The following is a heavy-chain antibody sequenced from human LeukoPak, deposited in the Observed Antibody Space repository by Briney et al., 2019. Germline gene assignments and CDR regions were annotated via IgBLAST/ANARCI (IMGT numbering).Heavy chain of an antibody. J-gene: IGHJ3*02. D-gene: IGHD3-22*01. CDR3: ASCSSGYEPCDAFDI. Sequence: GASVKVSCKASGYTFTGYYMHWVRQAPGQGLEWMGWINPNSGGTNYAQKFQGWVTMTRDTSISTAHMELSRLRSDDTAVYYCASCSSGYEPCDAFDIWGQGTMVTVSS. V-gene: IGHV1-2*04. CDR2: INPNSGGT. CDR1: GYTFTGYY.